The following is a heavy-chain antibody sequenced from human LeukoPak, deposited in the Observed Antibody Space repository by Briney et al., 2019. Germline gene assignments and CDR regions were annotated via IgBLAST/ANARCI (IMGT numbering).Heavy chain of an antibody. D-gene: IGHD1-26*01. CDR1: GFTFSGSA. J-gene: IGHJ4*02. CDR2: IRSKANSYAT. Sequence: GGSLRLSCAASGFTFSGSAMHWVRQASGKGLEWVGRIRSKANSYATAYAASVKGRFTISRDDSKNTAYLQMNSLKTEDTAAYYCTSLIVGPRDYWGQGTLVTVSS. CDR3: TSLIVGPRDY. V-gene: IGHV3-73*01.